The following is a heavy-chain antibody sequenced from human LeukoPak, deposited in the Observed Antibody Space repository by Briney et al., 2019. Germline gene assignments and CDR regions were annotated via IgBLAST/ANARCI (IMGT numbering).Heavy chain of an antibody. CDR2: ISSSSSTI. Sequence: GGSLRLSCAASGFTFSSYSMNWVRQAPGKGLEWVSYISSSSSTIYYADSVKGRFTISRDNAKNSLYLQMNSLRAEDTAVYYCAREAYDYVWGSYRPPGFDYWGQGTLVTVSS. D-gene: IGHD3-16*02. CDR3: AREAYDYVWGSYRPPGFDY. J-gene: IGHJ4*02. CDR1: GFTFSSYS. V-gene: IGHV3-48*04.